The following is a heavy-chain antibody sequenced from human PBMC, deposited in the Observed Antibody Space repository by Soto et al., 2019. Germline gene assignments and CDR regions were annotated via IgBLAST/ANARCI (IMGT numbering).Heavy chain of an antibody. Sequence: ASVKVSCKASGYTFTGYYLHWVRQAPGQGLEWMGWINPKSGGTKYAQNFQGRVTMTRDTSISTAYMDLSRLRSDDTAVYYCARSLSPTDLNYSDRRDYYTWLDPWGQGTLVTVSS. V-gene: IGHV1-2*02. CDR1: GYTFTGYY. CDR2: INPKSGGT. D-gene: IGHD3-22*01. CDR3: ARSLSPTDLNYSDRRDYYTWLDP. J-gene: IGHJ5*02.